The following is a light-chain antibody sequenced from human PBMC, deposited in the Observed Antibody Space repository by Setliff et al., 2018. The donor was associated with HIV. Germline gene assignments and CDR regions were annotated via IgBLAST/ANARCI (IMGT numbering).Light chain of an antibody. CDR2: EVT. CDR3: CSNTGSNTYV. V-gene: IGLV2-8*01. Sequence: QSVLTQPPSASGSPGQSVTISCTGTSSDIGRYNYVSWYQQHPGKAPKVVIYEVTKRPSGVPDRFFASKSGNTASLTVSGLQAEDEADYYCCSNTGSNTYVFGSGTKV. CDR1: SSDIGRYNY. J-gene: IGLJ1*01.